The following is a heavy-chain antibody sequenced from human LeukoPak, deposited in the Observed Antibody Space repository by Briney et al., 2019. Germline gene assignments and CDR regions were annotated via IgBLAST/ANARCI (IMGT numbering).Heavy chain of an antibody. J-gene: IGHJ5*02. D-gene: IGHD3-9*01. CDR1: GYTFTGYY. Sequence: GASVKVSCKASGYTFTGYYMHWVRQAPGQGLEWMEWINPNSGGKNYAQKFQGRVTMTRETSISTASMELSRLRSDDAAVYYCARGPLRYFDWLSARFDNWFDPWGQGTLVTVSS. V-gene: IGHV1-2*02. CDR3: ARGPLRYFDWLSARFDNWFDP. CDR2: INPNSGGK.